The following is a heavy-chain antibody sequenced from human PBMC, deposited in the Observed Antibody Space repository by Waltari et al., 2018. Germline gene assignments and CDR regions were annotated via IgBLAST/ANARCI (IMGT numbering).Heavy chain of an antibody. CDR1: GFTFEDYA. CDR2: ISWDGGST. V-gene: IGHV3-43D*04. CDR3: AKEGRTVTGLLD. Sequence: EVQLVESGGVVVQPGGSLRLSCAASGFTFEDYAMHWGRQAPGKGLEWVSLISWDGGSTYYADSVKGRFTISRDNSKNSLYLQMNSLRAEDTALYYCAKEGRTVTGLLDWGQGTLVTVSS. J-gene: IGHJ4*02. D-gene: IGHD4-17*01.